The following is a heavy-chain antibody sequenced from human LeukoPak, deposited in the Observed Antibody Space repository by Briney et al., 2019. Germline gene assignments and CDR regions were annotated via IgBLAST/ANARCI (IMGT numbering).Heavy chain of an antibody. CDR2: IYSGGST. CDR3: AKAYGGYPSGVDY. D-gene: IGHD5-12*01. J-gene: IGHJ4*02. CDR1: GFTVSSNY. Sequence: GGSLRLSCAASGFTVSSNYMGWVRQAPGKGLEWVSVIYSGGSTYYADSVKGRFTISRDNSKNTLYLQMNSLRAEDTAVYYCAKAYGGYPSGVDYWGQGTLVTVSS. V-gene: IGHV3-53*01.